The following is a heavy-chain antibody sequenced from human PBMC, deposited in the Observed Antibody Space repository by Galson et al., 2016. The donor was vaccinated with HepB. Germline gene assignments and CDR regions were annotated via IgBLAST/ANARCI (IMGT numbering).Heavy chain of an antibody. CDR1: GYSFTSYW. CDR3: ARLTTPSSSWYSDWYDL. Sequence: QSGAEVKKPGESLRISCKGSGYSFTSYWISWVRQMPGKGLEWMGRIDPSDSYTNYSPSFQGHVSISADKSISTAYLQWSSLKASDTAMYYCARLTTPSSSWYSDWYDLWGQGTRVTVSS. J-gene: IGHJ5*02. V-gene: IGHV5-10-1*01. D-gene: IGHD6-13*01. CDR2: IDPSDSYT.